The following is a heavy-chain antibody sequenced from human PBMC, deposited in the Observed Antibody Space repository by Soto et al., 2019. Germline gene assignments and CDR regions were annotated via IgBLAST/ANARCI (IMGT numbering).Heavy chain of an antibody. CDR2: INPNSGGT. CDR1: GYTFTGYY. J-gene: IGHJ3*02. D-gene: IGHD1-1*01. V-gene: IGHV1-2*02. Sequence: ASVKVSCKASGYTFTGYYMHWVRQAPGQGLEWMGWINPNSGGTKYSQKFQGRVTITRDTSARTAYMELSSLRSEDTAVYYCAREREYDDALDIWGQGTMVTVSS. CDR3: AREREYDDALDI.